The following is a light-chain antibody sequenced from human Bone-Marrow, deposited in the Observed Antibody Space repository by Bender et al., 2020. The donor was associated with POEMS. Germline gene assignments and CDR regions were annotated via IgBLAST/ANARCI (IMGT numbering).Light chain of an antibody. Sequence: QSALTQPASVSGSPGHSITISCTGTSSDIGGYNSVSWYQHLPGKAPKLIICDVTNRPSGVSNRFSGSKSGNTASLTISGLQAEDEAHYYCSSFTSSSTVLFGGGTKLTVL. V-gene: IGLV2-14*03. J-gene: IGLJ2*01. CDR1: SSDIGGYNS. CDR3: SSFTSSSTVL. CDR2: DVT.